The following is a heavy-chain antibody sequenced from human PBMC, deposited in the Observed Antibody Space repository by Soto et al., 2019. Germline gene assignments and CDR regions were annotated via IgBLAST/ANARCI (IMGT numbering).Heavy chain of an antibody. Sequence: SETLSLTCTVSGGSITTGGYYWGWIRQSPGKGLECVGSTYHSGSTSYNPSLKSRVTISVDRSKNQFSLKLSSVTAADTAVYYCARHRGGYGDYEPSFYFWYMDVWGQGTTVTVSS. CDR1: GGSITTGGYY. J-gene: IGHJ6*03. CDR3: ARHRGGYGDYEPSFYFWYMDV. D-gene: IGHD4-17*01. CDR2: TYHSGST. V-gene: IGHV4-39*01.